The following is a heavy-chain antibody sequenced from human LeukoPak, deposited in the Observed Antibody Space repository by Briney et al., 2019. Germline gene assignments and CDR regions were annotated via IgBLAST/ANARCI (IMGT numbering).Heavy chain of an antibody. CDR3: AREGVSSSAGDY. CDR2: ISSSGSTI. D-gene: IGHD6-6*01. V-gene: IGHV3-48*03. CDR1: GFTFSSYE. Sequence: GGSLRLSCAAPGFTFSSYEMNWVHQAPGKGLEWVSYISSSGSTIYYADSVKGRFTISRDNAKNSLYLQMNSLRAEDTAVYYCAREGVSSSAGDYWGQGTLVTVSS. J-gene: IGHJ4*02.